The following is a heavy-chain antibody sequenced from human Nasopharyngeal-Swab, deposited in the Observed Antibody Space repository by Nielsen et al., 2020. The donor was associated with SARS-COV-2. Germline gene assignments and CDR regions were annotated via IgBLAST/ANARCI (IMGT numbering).Heavy chain of an antibody. Sequence: GESLKISCAASGFKFGSYSMNWVRQAPGKGLEWVSYMSSSSSTIYYADSVKGRFTISRDNAKNSLYLQMNSLRDEDTAVFYCARVPATYYDILTGYPYRYFDLWGRGTLVTVSS. CDR3: ARVPATYYDILTGYPYRYFDL. V-gene: IGHV3-48*02. D-gene: IGHD3-9*01. CDR1: GFKFGSYS. CDR2: MSSSSSTI. J-gene: IGHJ2*01.